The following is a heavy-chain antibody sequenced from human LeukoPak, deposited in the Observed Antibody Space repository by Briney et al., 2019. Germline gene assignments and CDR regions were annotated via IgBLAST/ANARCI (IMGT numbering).Heavy chain of an antibody. CDR3: ARAVNYYDSSGYGYMDV. CDR2: INPNSGGT. D-gene: IGHD3-22*01. CDR1: GYTFTGYY. J-gene: IGHJ6*03. V-gene: IGHV1-2*02. Sequence: ASVKVSRNASGYTFTGYYMHWVRQAPGQGLEWMGWINPNSGGTNYAQKFQGRVTMTGDTSISTAYMELSRLRSDDTAVYYCARAVNYYDSSGYGYMDVWGKGITVTVSS.